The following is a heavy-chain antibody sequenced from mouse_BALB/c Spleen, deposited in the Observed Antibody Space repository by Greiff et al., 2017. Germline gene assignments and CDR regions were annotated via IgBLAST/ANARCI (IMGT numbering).Heavy chain of an antibody. CDR1: GFTFSSFG. J-gene: IGHJ1*01. D-gene: IGHD1-1*01. Sequence: EVKLMESGGGLVQPGGSRKLSCAASGFTFSSFGMHWVRQAPEKGLEWVAYISSCSSTIYYADTVKGRFTISRDNPKNTLFLQMTSLRSEDTAMYYCATGSNYWYFDVWGAGTTVTVSS. CDR2: ISSCSSTI. V-gene: IGHV5-17*02. CDR3: ATGSNYWYFDV.